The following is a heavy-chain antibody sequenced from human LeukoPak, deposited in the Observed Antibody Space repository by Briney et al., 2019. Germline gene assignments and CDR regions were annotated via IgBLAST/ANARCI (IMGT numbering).Heavy chain of an antibody. J-gene: IGHJ4*02. Sequence: ASVKVSCKASGGTFSSYAISWVRQAPGQGLEWMGGIIPIFGTANYAQEFQGRVTITADESTSTAYMELSSLRSEDTAVYYCARDLWGTLYFDYWGQGTLVTVSS. V-gene: IGHV1-69*13. D-gene: IGHD3-16*01. CDR1: GGTFSSYA. CDR3: ARDLWGTLYFDY. CDR2: IIPIFGTA.